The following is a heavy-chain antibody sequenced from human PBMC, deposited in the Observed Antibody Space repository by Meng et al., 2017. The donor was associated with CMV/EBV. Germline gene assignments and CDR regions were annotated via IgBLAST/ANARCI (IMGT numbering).Heavy chain of an antibody. CDR2: ISSSSSYI. CDR3: ARDLRVVLGQYNWFDP. V-gene: IGHV3-21*01. CDR1: GFTFSSYS. J-gene: IGHJ5*02. D-gene: IGHD3-16*01. Sequence: GESLKISCAAPGFTFSSYSMNWVRQAPGKGLEWVPSISSSSSYIYYADSVKGRFTISRDNAKNSLYLQMNSLRAEDTAVYYCARDLRVVLGQYNWFDPWGQGTLVTVSS.